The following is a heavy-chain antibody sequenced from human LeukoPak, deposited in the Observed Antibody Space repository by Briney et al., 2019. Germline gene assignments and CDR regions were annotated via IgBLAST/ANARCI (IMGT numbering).Heavy chain of an antibody. J-gene: IGHJ5*02. D-gene: IGHD1-14*01. CDR2: IIPIFGTA. CDR1: GGTFSSYA. CDR3: ARAEPGWFDP. Sequence: ASVKVSCKASGGTFSSYAISWVRQAPGQGLEWMGGIIPIFGTANYAQKFQGRVTITADESTSTAYMELSNLRSEDTAVYYCARAEPGWFDPWGQGTLVTVSS. V-gene: IGHV1-69*13.